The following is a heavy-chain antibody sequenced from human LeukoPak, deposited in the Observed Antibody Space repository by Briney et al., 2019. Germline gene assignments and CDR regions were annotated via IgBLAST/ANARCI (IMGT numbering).Heavy chain of an antibody. D-gene: IGHD2-2*01. Sequence: GGSLRLSCAASGVTLRNYAMTWIRQAPGKGLQWVSVISGDGESTYYADSVRGRFTISRDNYKNTMYLQMNNLRAEDTAIYYCAKDRDCSSTGCYVFAKWGQGTLVTVSS. V-gene: IGHV3-23*01. CDR3: AKDRDCSSTGCYVFAK. J-gene: IGHJ4*02. CDR1: GVTLRNYA. CDR2: ISGDGEST.